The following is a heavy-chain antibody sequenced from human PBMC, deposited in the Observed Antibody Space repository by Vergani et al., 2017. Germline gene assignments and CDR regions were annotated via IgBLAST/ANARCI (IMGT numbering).Heavy chain of an antibody. CDR1: GYTFTSYG. V-gene: IGHV1-18*01. Sequence: VQLVQSGAEVKKPGASVQAPCKASGYTFTSYGISWARPAPGQGLEWMGWISACNGNTNYAQKLQGRVTMTTDTSSSTGYMELRSLRSDDTALYYCARDIKYTVVTLFDYWGQGTLVTVSS. D-gene: IGHD4-23*01. J-gene: IGHJ4*02. CDR2: ISACNGNT. CDR3: ARDIKYTVVTLFDY.